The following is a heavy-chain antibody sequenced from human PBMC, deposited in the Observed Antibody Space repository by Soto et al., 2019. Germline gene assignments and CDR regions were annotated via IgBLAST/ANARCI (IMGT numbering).Heavy chain of an antibody. V-gene: IGHV4-31*03. CDR1: GVSIKSGGYY. D-gene: IGHD5-18*01. CDR2: IHYTGST. Sequence: QVQLQESGPGLVKPSLTLSLTCSVSGVSIKSGGYYWTWIRQRPGKGLEWIAYIHYTGSTNYNPSLKSRLTVSLDTSKNLFSLNLKSVTAADTAVYFCARGLEGGYTYAYDNWGQGTLVTVSS. J-gene: IGHJ4*02. CDR3: ARGLEGGYTYAYDN.